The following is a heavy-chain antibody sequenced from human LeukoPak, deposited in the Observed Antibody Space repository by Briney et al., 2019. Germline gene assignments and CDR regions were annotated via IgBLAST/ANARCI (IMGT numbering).Heavy chain of an antibody. CDR2: IWYDGSNK. D-gene: IGHD2-2*01. V-gene: IGHV3-33*01. CDR1: GFTFSSYG. Sequence: QPGRSLRLSCAASGFTFSSYGMHWVRQAPGKGLEWVAVIWYDGSNKYYAGSVKGRFTISRDNSKNTLYLQMNSLRAEDTAVYYCVRGRAPSWHYYYYMDVWGKGTTVTVSS. CDR3: VRGRAPSWHYYYYMDV. J-gene: IGHJ6*03.